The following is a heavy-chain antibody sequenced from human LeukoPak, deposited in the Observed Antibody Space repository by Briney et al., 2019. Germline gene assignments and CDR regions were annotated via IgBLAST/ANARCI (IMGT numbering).Heavy chain of an antibody. V-gene: IGHV4-59*01. CDR2: IYYSGST. CDR1: GGSISSYY. D-gene: IGHD6-19*01. J-gene: IGHJ2*01. CDR3: ARDLGGSSGWYSGWYFDL. Sequence: SETLSLTCTVSGGSISSYYWSWIRQPPGKGLEWIGYIYYSGSTNYNPSLKSRVTISVDTSKNQFSLKLSSVTAADTAVYYYARDLGGSSGWYSGWYFDLWGRGTLVTVSS.